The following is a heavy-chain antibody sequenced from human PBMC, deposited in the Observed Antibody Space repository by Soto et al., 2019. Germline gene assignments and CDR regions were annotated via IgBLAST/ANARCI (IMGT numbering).Heavy chain of an antibody. CDR3: ARGGYGGNSGLGHFDY. D-gene: IGHD2-21*02. CDR1: GGYFIGYC. J-gene: IGHJ4*02. CDR2: INYSGST. Sequence: SETMSVTCTVDGGYFIGYCWNWIRKNTGKGLEWIGEINYSGSTNYNPSLKSRVTISVDTSKNQFSLKLNSVTAADTAVYYCARGGYGGNSGLGHFDYWGQGTLVTVSS. V-gene: IGHV4-34*01.